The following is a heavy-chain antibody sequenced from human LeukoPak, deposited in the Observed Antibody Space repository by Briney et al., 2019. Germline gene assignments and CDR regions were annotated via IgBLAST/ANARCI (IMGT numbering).Heavy chain of an antibody. J-gene: IGHJ4*02. Sequence: GGSLRLSCAASGFTFSDYYMSWIRQAPGKGLEWVSYIGSSDSTIYYADSVKGRFTISRDNAKNSVYLRMSSLRAKDTAVYYCARHRSYSSGWTLGHWGQGTLVTVSS. CDR3: ARHRSYSSGWTLGH. CDR2: IGSSDSTI. D-gene: IGHD6-19*01. CDR1: GFTFSDYY. V-gene: IGHV3-11*04.